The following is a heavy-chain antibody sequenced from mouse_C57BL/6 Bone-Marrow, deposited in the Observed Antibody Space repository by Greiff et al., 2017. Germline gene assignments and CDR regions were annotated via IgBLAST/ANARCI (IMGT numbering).Heavy chain of an antibody. V-gene: IGHV1-69*01. Sequence: QVQLKQPGAELVMPGASVKLSCKASGYTFTSYWMHWVKQRPGQGLEWIGEIDPSDSYTNYNQKFKGKSTLTVDKSSSTAYMQLSSLTSEDSAVYYCARSLLWLRRGFAYWGQGTLVTVSA. CDR3: ARSLLWLRRGFAY. J-gene: IGHJ3*01. CDR1: GYTFTSYW. D-gene: IGHD2-2*01. CDR2: IDPSDSYT.